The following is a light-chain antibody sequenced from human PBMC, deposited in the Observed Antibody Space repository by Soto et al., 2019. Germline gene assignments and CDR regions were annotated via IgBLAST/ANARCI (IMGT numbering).Light chain of an antibody. J-gene: IGLJ3*02. CDR1: SSDVGGYNY. Sequence: QSVLTQPRSVSGSPGQSVTISCTGTSSDVGGYNYVSWYQQHPGKVPKLIIYDVTKRPSGVPDRFSGSKSGNTASLTISGLQADDEADYYCCSYAGTYSFVFGGGTKLTVL. CDR3: CSYAGTYSFV. V-gene: IGLV2-11*01. CDR2: DVT.